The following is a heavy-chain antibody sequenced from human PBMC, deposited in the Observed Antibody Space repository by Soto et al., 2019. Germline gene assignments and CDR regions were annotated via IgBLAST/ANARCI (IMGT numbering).Heavy chain of an antibody. CDR3: TTLRLDP. CDR2: VNPNTGVT. J-gene: IGHJ5*02. Sequence: QVQLVQSGSEVKKPGASVKVSCQASGYTFPAFYMNWVRQAPGQGLEWMGWVNPNTGVTKYAQKFQGRVTMTRDTSINTAYMELSGLTSDDTAVYYCTTLRLDPWGQGTLVTVSS. V-gene: IGHV1-2*02. CDR1: GYTFPAFY. D-gene: IGHD3-9*01.